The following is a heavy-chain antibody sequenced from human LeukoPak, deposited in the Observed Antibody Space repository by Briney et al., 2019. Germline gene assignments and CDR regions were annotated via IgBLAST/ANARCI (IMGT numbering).Heavy chain of an antibody. CDR2: IRYSGTT. D-gene: IGHD6-6*01. CDR1: GGSISAYY. Sequence: PSETLSLTCTVSGGSISAYYWSWIRQPPGKGLEWIGYIRYSGTTNYYPSLKSRVTIALDTSKNQFSLKLNSVTAADTAVYYCARFGTSSSRFFDQWGQETLVTVSS. V-gene: IGHV4-59*01. J-gene: IGHJ4*02. CDR3: ARFGTSSSRFFDQ.